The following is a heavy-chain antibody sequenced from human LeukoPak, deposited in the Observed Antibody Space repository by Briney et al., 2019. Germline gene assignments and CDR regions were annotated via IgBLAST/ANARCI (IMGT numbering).Heavy chain of an antibody. V-gene: IGHV3-30*02. CDR2: IRYDGSNK. D-gene: IGHD2-8*02. J-gene: IGHJ6*03. CDR1: GFTFSSYG. CDR3: AKDGGVYYYYMDV. Sequence: PGGSLRLSCAASGFTFSSYGVHWVRQAPGKGLEWVAFIRYDGSNKYYADSVKGRFTISRDNSKNTLYLQMNSLRAEDTAVYYCAKDGGVYYYYMDVWGKGTTVTVSS.